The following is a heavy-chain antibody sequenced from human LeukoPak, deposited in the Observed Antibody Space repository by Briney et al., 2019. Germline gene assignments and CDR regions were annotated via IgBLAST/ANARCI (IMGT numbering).Heavy chain of an antibody. CDR2: ISSSSNYI. Sequence: GGSLTLSCAASGFTFSTDSMNWVRQAPGKGLEWVSSISSSSNYIYYADSVKGRFTISRDDAKNSLYLQMNSLRAEDTAVYYCASSPSYCSSSSCYLPWYFALWGRGTLVSVSS. D-gene: IGHD2-2*01. CDR1: GFTFSTDS. V-gene: IGHV3-21*01. J-gene: IGHJ2*01. CDR3: ASSPSYCSSSSCYLPWYFAL.